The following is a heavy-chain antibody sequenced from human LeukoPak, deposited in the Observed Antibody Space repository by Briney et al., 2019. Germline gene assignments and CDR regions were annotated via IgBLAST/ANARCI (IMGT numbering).Heavy chain of an antibody. D-gene: IGHD1-26*01. V-gene: IGHV4-39*01. Sequence: SETLSLTCTVSGGSISSSGYYWGWIRQPPGKGLEWIASIYYSGSTYYNPSLKSRVTISVDTSKNQRSLKLSSLTAADTAVYYCARHEYSGSYYGLSWFDPWGQGTLVTVSS. CDR3: ARHEYSGSYYGLSWFDP. CDR1: GGSISSSGYY. J-gene: IGHJ5*02. CDR2: IYYSGST.